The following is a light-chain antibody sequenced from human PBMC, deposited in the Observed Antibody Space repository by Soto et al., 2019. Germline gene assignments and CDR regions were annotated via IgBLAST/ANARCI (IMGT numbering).Light chain of an antibody. Sequence: EIQLTQSPSSVSASVGDRVTITCRASQDIGTWLAWYQQKPGKAPKLLIYVASNLQSGVPSRFSGAGSGTDFNLTITSLQPEDFATYHCQQADSFPFTFGPGTKVDFK. V-gene: IGKV1-12*01. CDR1: QDIGTW. J-gene: IGKJ3*01. CDR2: VAS. CDR3: QQADSFPFT.